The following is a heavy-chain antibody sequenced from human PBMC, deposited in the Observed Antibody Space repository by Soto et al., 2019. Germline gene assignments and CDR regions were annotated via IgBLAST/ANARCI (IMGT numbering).Heavy chain of an antibody. CDR2: INHVGGT. J-gene: IGHJ5*02. Sequence: PSEPLALTFAVYGVFLSESYWTWIRHPPGKGLEWLGEINHVGGTNYNPSLKSRVTMSVDTQQHQFSLRLISVTAADTAMYFCVRIRYQLPSSVLWLDPWGQGTPVTV. V-gene: IGHV4-34*01. CDR3: VRIRYQLPSSVLWLDP. D-gene: IGHD3-16*01. CDR1: GVFLSESY.